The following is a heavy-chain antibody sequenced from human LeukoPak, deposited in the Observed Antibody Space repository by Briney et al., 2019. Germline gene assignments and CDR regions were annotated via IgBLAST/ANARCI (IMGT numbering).Heavy chain of an antibody. CDR1: GGSISSYY. D-gene: IGHD3-9*01. CDR2: IYYSGST. J-gene: IGHJ4*02. CDR3: ARFEGYDFLTGYAYYFDH. Sequence: SETLSLTCTVSGGSISSYYWSWIRQPPGKGVEWIGYIYYSGSTNYNPSLKSRVTISVDTSKNQVSLNLNSVTAADTAIYYCARFEGYDFLTGYAYYFDHWGQGTQVTVSS. V-gene: IGHV4-59*01.